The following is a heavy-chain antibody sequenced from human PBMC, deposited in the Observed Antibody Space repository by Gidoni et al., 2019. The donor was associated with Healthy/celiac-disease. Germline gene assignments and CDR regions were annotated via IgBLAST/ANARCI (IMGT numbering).Heavy chain of an antibody. CDR3: ANPWELGR. Sequence: EVQLVESGGGLVKLGGSLRLSCAASVFTFSSDSMNWVRQARGKGLVWVSSISSSSSYIYYADSVKGRFTISRDNAKNSLYLQMNSLRAKDTAVYYCANPWELGRWGQGTLVTVSS. CDR2: ISSSSSYI. CDR1: VFTFSSDS. D-gene: IGHD1-26*01. J-gene: IGHJ4*02. V-gene: IGHV3-21*01.